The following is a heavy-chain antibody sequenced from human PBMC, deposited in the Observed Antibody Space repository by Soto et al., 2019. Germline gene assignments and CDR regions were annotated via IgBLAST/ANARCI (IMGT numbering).Heavy chain of an antibody. CDR1: GVSFSDYS. J-gene: IGHJ4*02. CDR3: ARDLRSSSFDY. V-gene: IGHV3-21*01. CDR2: ITGNSEYK. Sequence: PGGSLRLSCVVSGVSFSDYSMNWVRQAPGKGLEWVSLITGNSEYKYYADSVKGRFTISRDNSKNTLYLQMNSLRAEDTAVYYCARDLRSSSFDYWGQGTLVTVSS. D-gene: IGHD2-2*01.